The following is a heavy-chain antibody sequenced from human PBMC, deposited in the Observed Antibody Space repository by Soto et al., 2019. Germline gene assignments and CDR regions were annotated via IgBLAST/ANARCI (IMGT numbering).Heavy chain of an antibody. D-gene: IGHD3-22*01. CDR3: AMTLYYYDSSGYYYFDY. J-gene: IGHJ4*02. V-gene: IGHV6-1*01. Sequence: PSQTLSLTCAISGDSVSSNSAAWNWIRQSPSRGLEWLGRTYYRSKWYNDYAVSVKSRITINPDTSKNQFSLQLNSVTPEDTAVDYCAMTLYYYDSSGYYYFDYWGQGTLVTVSS. CDR2: TYYRSKWYN. CDR1: GDSVSSNSAA.